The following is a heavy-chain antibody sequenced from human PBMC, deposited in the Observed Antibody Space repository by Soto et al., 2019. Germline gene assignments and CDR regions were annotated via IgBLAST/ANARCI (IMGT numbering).Heavy chain of an antibody. CDR1: GFTFSSYA. CDR3: ARGGSYGGNDDAFDI. D-gene: IGHD4-17*01. CDR2: ISYDGSNK. J-gene: IGHJ3*02. Sequence: QVQLVESGGGVVQPGRSLRLSCAASGFTFSSYAMHWVRQAPGKGLEWVAVISYDGSNKYYADSVKGRFTISRDNSKNTLYLQMNSLRAEDTAVYYCARGGSYGGNDDAFDIWGQGTMVTVSS. V-gene: IGHV3-30-3*01.